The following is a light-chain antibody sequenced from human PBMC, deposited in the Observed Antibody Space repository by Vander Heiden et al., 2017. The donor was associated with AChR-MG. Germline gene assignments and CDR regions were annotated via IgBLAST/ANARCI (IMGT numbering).Light chain of an antibody. CDR3: QQYINWPGT. J-gene: IGKJ2*01. Sequence: EIVMTQSPATLSVSPGERATLSCRASQSVSSYLAWYQQKPGQAPRLLIYGASTRATGIPARFSGSGSGTEFTLTISSLQSEDFAVYYCQQYINWPGTFGQGPSWRSN. CDR1: QSVSSY. CDR2: GAS. V-gene: IGKV3-15*01.